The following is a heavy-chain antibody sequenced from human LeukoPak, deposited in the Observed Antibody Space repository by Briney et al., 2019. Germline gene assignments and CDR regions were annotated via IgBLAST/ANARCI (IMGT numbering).Heavy chain of an antibody. CDR2: IYTSGST. J-gene: IGHJ4*02. V-gene: IGHV4-4*07. CDR3: ARDRYSSSWYGQFDY. CDR1: GGSISSYY. D-gene: IGHD6-13*01. Sequence: SETLSLTCTVFGGSISSYYWGWIRQPAGKGLEWIGRIYTSGSTYYNPSLKSRVTISVDTSKNQFSLKLSSVTAADTAVYYCARDRYSSSWYGQFDYWGQGTLVTVSS.